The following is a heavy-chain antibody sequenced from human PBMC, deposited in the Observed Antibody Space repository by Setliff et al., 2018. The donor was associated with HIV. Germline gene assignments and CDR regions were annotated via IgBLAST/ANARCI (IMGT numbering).Heavy chain of an antibody. CDR2: INPASGDT. D-gene: IGHD2-15*01. CDR3: ARGGCNTDRCYASWLDP. V-gene: IGHV1-2*02. CDR1: GYTFTGHD. J-gene: IGHJ5*02. Sequence: GASVKVSCKASGYTFTGHDIHWVRQAPGQGLEWMGWINPASGDTDLPQKYQGRIIMTRDTSINTAYIELTSLTFDDTATYYCARGGCNTDRCYASWLDPWGQGTLVTVSS.